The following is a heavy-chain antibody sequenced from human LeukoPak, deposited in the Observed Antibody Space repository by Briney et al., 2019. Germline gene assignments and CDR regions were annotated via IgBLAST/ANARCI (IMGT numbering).Heavy chain of an antibody. CDR3: AKEPIIAVAGLS. Sequence: GGSLRLSCAASGFTFSSYGMHWVRQAPGKGLEWVAVISYDGSNKYYADSVKGRFTISRDNSKNTLYLQMNSLRAEDTAVYYCAKEPIIAVAGLSWGQGTLATVSS. V-gene: IGHV3-30*18. CDR1: GFTFSSYG. D-gene: IGHD6-19*01. CDR2: ISYDGSNK. J-gene: IGHJ4*02.